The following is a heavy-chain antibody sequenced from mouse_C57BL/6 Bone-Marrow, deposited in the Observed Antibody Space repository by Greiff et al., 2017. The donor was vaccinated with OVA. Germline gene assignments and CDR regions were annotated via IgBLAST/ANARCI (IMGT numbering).Heavy chain of an antibody. CDR3: ARDRDYYGSSYWFAY. CDR1: GYSITSGYY. Sequence: EVQLVESGPGLVKPSQSLSLTCSVTGYSITSGYYWTWIRQFPGNKLEWMGYISYDGSNNYNPSLKNRISITRDTSKNQFFLKLNSVTTEDTATYYCARDRDYYGSSYWFAYWGQGTLVTVSA. CDR2: ISYDGSN. D-gene: IGHD1-1*01. J-gene: IGHJ3*01. V-gene: IGHV3-6*01.